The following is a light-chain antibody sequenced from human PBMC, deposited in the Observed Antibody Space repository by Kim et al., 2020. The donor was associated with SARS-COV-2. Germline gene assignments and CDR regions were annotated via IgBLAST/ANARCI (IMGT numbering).Light chain of an antibody. Sequence: DIVMTQSPDSLAVSLGERATINCKSSQSVLYSSNNKNYLAWYQQKPGQPPKLLIYWASTRESGVPDRFSGSGSGTDFTLTISSLQAEDVAVYYCQQYYSTPYTCGQGTKLEI. V-gene: IGKV4-1*01. CDR1: QSVLYSSNNKNY. CDR2: WAS. CDR3: QQYYSTPYT. J-gene: IGKJ2*01.